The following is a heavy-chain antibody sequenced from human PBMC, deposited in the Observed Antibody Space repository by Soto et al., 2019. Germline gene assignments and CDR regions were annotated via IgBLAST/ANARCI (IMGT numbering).Heavy chain of an antibody. V-gene: IGHV4-59*11. CDR1: GDSNSSHY. CDR2: IYDSGDT. Sequence: QVQLQEAGPGLVKPSETLSLTCTVSGDSNSSHYWNWIRQPPGKGLEWIGHIYDSGDTNYNPSLGSRVSISLDTSKKQFSLTLTSVTAADTAVYFCARSTFRHACDIWGQGTMVTVSS. D-gene: IGHD2-21*01. J-gene: IGHJ3*02. CDR3: ARSTFRHACDI.